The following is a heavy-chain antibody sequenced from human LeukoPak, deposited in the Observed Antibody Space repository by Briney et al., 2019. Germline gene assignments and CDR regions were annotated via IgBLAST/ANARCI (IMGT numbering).Heavy chain of an antibody. CDR3: AREGKAFDI. Sequence: GASLQISCKCSGSSFTSYWIGWVRQVPGKGLEWMGIIYPGDSDTRYSPSFQGQVTFSADKSISTAYLQWSSLKASDTAMYFCAREGKAFDIWGQGTMVTVSS. CDR2: IYPGDSDT. J-gene: IGHJ3*02. CDR1: GSSFTSYW. V-gene: IGHV5-51*01.